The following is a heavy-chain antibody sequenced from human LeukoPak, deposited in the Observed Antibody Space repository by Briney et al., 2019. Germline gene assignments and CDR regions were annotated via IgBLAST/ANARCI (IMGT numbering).Heavy chain of an antibody. CDR3: VRGHYADY. CDR2: IKPDGSDE. CDR1: GFAFSSYC. J-gene: IGHJ4*02. V-gene: IGHV3-7*01. Sequence: PGGSLRLSVAASGFAFSSYCMNWGRQAPGKGLEWVANIKPDGSDENYVDSVRGRFTISRDNAKNSVYHQMNSLRADDTALYYCVRGHYADYTSQGTLVTVSS.